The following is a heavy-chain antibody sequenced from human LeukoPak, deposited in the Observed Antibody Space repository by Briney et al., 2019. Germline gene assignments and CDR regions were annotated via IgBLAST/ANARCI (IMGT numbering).Heavy chain of an antibody. Sequence: SVKVSCKASGGTFSSYAISWVRQAPGQGLEWMGRIIPIFGTANYAQKFQARVTMTEDTSTDTAYMELSSLRSEDTAVYYCATTXVGVXXATDFDYWGQGTLVTV. V-gene: IGHV1-69*06. J-gene: IGHJ4*02. D-gene: IGHD2-2*01. CDR3: ATTXVGVXXATDFDY. CDR1: GGTFSSYA. CDR2: IIPIFGTA.